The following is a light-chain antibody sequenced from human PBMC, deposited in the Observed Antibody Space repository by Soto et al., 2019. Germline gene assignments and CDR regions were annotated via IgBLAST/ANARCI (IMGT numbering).Light chain of an antibody. V-gene: IGKV3-20*01. CDR2: GSS. CDR3: QQYGSYHPYT. J-gene: IGKJ2*01. CDR1: QSVSNNY. Sequence: EVVLTQSPGTLSLSPGERATLSCSASQSVSNNYFAWYQQKPGQAPRLLIFGSSDMATGIPDRFSGSGAGADFARSISRVEPEDFAVYYFQQYGSYHPYTFGQGTKLEIK.